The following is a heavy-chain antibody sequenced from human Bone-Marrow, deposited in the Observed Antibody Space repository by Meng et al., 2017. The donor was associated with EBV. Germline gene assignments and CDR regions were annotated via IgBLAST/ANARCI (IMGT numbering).Heavy chain of an antibody. D-gene: IGHD6-6*01. Sequence: QVQLQQWGAGLLKPSEPLFLTCAVYGGSFSGYYWSCIRQPPGKGLEWIGEINHSGSTNDNPSLKSRVTISVDTSKNQFSLKLSSVTAADTAVYYCASWASSIAARPPYYWGQGTLVTVSS. CDR2: INHSGST. CDR3: ASWASSIAARPPYY. CDR1: GGSFSGYY. J-gene: IGHJ4*02. V-gene: IGHV4-34*01.